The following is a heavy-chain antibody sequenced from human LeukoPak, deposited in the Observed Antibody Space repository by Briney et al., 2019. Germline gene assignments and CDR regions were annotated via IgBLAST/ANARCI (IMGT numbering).Heavy chain of an antibody. CDR3: ARDQPGIASNWFDP. Sequence: GGSLRLSCAASGFTFSSYAMHWVRQAPGEGLEWVAVISYDGSNKYYADSVKGRFTISRDNSKNTLYLQMNSLRAEDTAVYYCARDQPGIASNWFDPWGQGTLVTVSS. J-gene: IGHJ5*02. V-gene: IGHV3-30-3*01. CDR2: ISYDGSNK. D-gene: IGHD2-15*01. CDR1: GFTFSSYA.